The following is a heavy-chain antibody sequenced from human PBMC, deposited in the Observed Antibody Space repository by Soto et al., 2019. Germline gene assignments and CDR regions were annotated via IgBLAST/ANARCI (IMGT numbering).Heavy chain of an antibody. CDR3: ARAGSSGWYARNWFDP. J-gene: IGHJ5*02. V-gene: IGHV3-21*01. D-gene: IGHD6-19*01. Sequence: GGSLRLSCAASGFTFSSDSMNWVRQAPGKGLEWVSSISSSSSYIYYADSVKGRFTISRDNAKNSLYLQMNSLRAEDTAVYYCARAGSSGWYARNWFDPWGQGPLVTVSS. CDR2: ISSSSSYI. CDR1: GFTFSSDS.